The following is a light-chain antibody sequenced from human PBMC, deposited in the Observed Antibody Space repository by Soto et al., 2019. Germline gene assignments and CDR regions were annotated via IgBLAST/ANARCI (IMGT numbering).Light chain of an antibody. CDR1: QSISSW. J-gene: IGKJ1*01. CDR3: QQYNTWPRT. V-gene: IGKV1-5*01. CDR2: DAS. Sequence: DIQRTQSPSTLSASIGDKVTITCRATQSISSWLAWYQHKPGEAPKLLIYDASDLETGVPLRFSGRGSETEFTLTISSLQPEDFAAYYCQQYNTWPRTFGQGTKVDIK.